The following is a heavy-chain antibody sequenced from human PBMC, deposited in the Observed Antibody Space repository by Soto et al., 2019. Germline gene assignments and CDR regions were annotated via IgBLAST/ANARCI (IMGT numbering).Heavy chain of an antibody. V-gene: IGHV3-30-3*01. J-gene: IGHJ6*02. CDR3: AREMIPMIMGGMSAMDV. CDR1: EFTFSTYV. Sequence: QVQLVESGGGVVQPERSLRLSCAASEFTFSTYVMHWVRQAPGKGLEWVALISFDGSDKYYADSVKGRFTISRDNSKNTLFLQMNSLRPEATAVYYCAREMIPMIMGGMSAMDVWGRGTTVTVSS. D-gene: IGHD3-22*01. CDR2: ISFDGSDK.